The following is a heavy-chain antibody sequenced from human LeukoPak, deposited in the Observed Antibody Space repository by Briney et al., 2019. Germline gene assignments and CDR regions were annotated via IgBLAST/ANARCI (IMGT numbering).Heavy chain of an antibody. CDR1: GGSFSGYY. V-gene: IGHV4-34*01. Sequence: NASETLSLTCAVYGGSFSGYYWSWIRQPPGKGLEWIGEINHSGSTNYNPSLKSRVTISVDTSKNQFSLKLSSVTAADTAVYYCARDGSGSYPLAFDIWGQGTMVTVSS. CDR3: ARDGSGSYPLAFDI. J-gene: IGHJ3*02. D-gene: IGHD3-10*01. CDR2: INHSGST.